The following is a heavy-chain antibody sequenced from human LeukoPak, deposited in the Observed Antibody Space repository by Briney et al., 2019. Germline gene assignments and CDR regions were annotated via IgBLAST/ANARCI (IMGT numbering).Heavy chain of an antibody. V-gene: IGHV4-59*08. CDR2: IYYSGST. Sequence: SETLSLTCTVSGGSISSYYWSWIRQPPGKGLEWIGYIYYSGSTNYNPSLKSRATISVDTSKNQFSLKLSSVTAADTAVYYCARHGDYYYGMDVWGQGTTVTVSS. CDR1: GGSISSYY. CDR3: ARHGDYYYGMDV. J-gene: IGHJ6*02.